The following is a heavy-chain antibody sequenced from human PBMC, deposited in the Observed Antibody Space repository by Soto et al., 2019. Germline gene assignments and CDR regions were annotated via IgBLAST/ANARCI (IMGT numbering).Heavy chain of an antibody. CDR3: ARRITMVRGPYYYYGLDV. CDR1: GFTFSSHA. V-gene: IGHV3-48*02. D-gene: IGHD3-10*01. Sequence: GGSLRLSCAASGFTFSSHAMNWVRQAPGKGLEWVSFISSTSSTKNYADSVKGRFTISRDNAKNSLYLQMSSLRDEDTAVYYCARRITMVRGPYYYYGLDVWGQGTTVTVSS. CDR2: ISSTSSTK. J-gene: IGHJ6*02.